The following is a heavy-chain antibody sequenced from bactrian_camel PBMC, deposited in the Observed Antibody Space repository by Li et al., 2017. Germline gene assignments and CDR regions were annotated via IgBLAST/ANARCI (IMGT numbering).Heavy chain of an antibody. D-gene: IGHD6*01. Sequence: VQLVESGGDSVQAGGSLTLSCAVSGYASSSKCMAWFRQAGGAERELTAVIYFGGAGGDRTFHADSVKGRFTISHDNAKNTLALQMNSLKSEDTGMYYCAAAEGISRRCGREDNIKYWSQGTQVTVS. CDR3: AAAEGISRRCGREDNIKY. V-gene: IGHV3S1*01. CDR1: GYASSSKC. J-gene: IGHJ4*01. CDR2: IYFGGAGGDRT.